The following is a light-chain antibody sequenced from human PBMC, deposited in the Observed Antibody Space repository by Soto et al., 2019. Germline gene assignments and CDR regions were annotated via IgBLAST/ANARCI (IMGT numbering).Light chain of an antibody. J-gene: IGKJ1*01. CDR3: QKYNNWPPVT. V-gene: IGKV3-15*01. CDR2: GAS. CDR1: QSVSSN. Sequence: EIVMTQSPATLSVSPGERATLSCRASQSVSSNLAWYQQKPGQAPRLLIYGASTRATGIPARFSDSGSGTEFTLTISSLQSEDFAVYYCQKYNNWPPVTFGQRTKVDTK.